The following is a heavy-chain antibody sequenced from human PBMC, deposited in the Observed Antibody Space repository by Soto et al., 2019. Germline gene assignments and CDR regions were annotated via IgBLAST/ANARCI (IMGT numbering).Heavy chain of an antibody. J-gene: IGHJ4*02. V-gene: IGHV3-23*01. CDR1: GFTFINYA. Sequence: EVQLLESGGGLVQPGGSLRLSCAGSGFTFINYAMTWVRQAPGKGLEWVSSISNRGSDTYYVDSVKGRFTISRDNSTNTLYLQMNSLRAEDTAVYYCAKDTYSSSWYFWGQGTLVTVSS. CDR2: ISNRGSDT. D-gene: IGHD6-13*01. CDR3: AKDTYSSSWYF.